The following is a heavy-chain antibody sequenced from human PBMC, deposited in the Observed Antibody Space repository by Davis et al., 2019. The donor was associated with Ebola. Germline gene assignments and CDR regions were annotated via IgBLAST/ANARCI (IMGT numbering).Heavy chain of an antibody. Sequence: MPSETLSLTCTVSGGSISSSSYYWGWIRQPPGKGLEWIVSIYYSGSTYYNPSLKSRVTISVDTSKNQFSLKLSSVTAADTAVYYCARHDQFLEWLLFNYWGQGTLVTVSS. CDR1: GGSISSSSYY. D-gene: IGHD3-3*01. V-gene: IGHV4-39*01. CDR3: ARHDQFLEWLLFNY. CDR2: IYYSGST. J-gene: IGHJ4*02.